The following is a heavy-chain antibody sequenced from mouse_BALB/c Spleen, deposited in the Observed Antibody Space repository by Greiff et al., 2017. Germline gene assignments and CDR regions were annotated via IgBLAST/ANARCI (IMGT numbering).Heavy chain of an antibody. CDR2: ISSGGGST. J-gene: IGHJ3*01. CDR3: ARQGYRYDSAWFAY. D-gene: IGHD2-14*01. V-gene: IGHV5-12-1*01. Sequence: EVQVVESGGGLVKPGGSLKLSCAASGFAFSSYDMSWVRQTPEKRLEWVAYISSGGGSTYYPDTVKGRFTISRDNAKNTLYLQMSSLKSEDTAMYYCARQGYRYDSAWFAYWGQGTLVTVSA. CDR1: GFAFSSYD.